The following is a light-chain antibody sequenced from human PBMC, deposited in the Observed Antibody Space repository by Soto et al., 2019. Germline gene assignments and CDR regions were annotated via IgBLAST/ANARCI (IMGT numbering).Light chain of an antibody. Sequence: DIQMTQSPSSLSASVGDRVTITCRASQSISTYLNWYLQKPGKAPKLLIFDASTLQSGVPSRFSVSGSGTYFNLSISSLQPEDFATYYCQQSYSDPPITFGQGTRLEIK. CDR1: QSISTY. CDR3: QQSYSDPPIT. J-gene: IGKJ5*01. V-gene: IGKV1-39*01. CDR2: DAS.